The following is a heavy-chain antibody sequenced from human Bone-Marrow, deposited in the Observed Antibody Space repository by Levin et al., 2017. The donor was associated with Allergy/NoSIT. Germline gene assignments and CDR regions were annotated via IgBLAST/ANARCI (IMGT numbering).Heavy chain of an antibody. J-gene: IGHJ4*02. CDR1: GDSISSSGYS. CDR2: IWHSGNT. Sequence: LSLTCAVSGDSISSSGYSWTWIRQTPGKGLEWIGYIWHSGNTYYNPSVESRVTISVDRSKNQFSLKLTSVTAADTAIYYCARAFCTNAVCYRANYYFDYWGQGTLVTVSS. D-gene: IGHD2-8*01. V-gene: IGHV4-30-2*01. CDR3: ARAFCTNAVCYRANYYFDY.